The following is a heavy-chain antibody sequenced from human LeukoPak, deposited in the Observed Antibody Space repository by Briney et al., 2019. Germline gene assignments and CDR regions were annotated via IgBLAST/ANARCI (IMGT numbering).Heavy chain of an antibody. D-gene: IGHD3-10*01. Sequence: PGGSLRLSCAASGFTFSTYGMHWVRQAPGKGLEWVAVISHDDGSNKYYADFVKGRFTISRDNSKNTLYLQMNSLRAEDTAVYYCARDDRGLGSGPPQDYWGQGTLVTVSS. CDR3: ARDDRGLGSGPPQDY. J-gene: IGHJ4*02. V-gene: IGHV3-30*03. CDR1: GFTFSTYG. CDR2: ISHDDGSNK.